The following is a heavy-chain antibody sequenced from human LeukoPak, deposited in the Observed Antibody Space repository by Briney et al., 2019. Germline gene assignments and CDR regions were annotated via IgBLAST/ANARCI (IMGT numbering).Heavy chain of an antibody. D-gene: IGHD6-13*01. CDR2: ISSSSSYI. Sequence: GGSLRLSCAASGFTFSSYWMHWVRQAPGKGLEWVSSISSSSSYIYYAVSVKGRFTISRDNAKNSLYLQMNSLRAEDTAVYYCARKTQQLVSLDYWGQGTLVTVSS. CDR3: ARKTQQLVSLDY. CDR1: GFTFSSYW. V-gene: IGHV3-21*01. J-gene: IGHJ4*02.